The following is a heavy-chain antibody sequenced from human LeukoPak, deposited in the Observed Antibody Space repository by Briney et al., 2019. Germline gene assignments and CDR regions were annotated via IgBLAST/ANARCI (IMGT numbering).Heavy chain of an antibody. V-gene: IGHV4-59*12. Sequence: SETLSLTCTVSGGSISSYYWSWIRQPPGKGLEWIGYIYYSGSTNYNPSLKSRVTISVDTSKSQFSLKLSSVTAADTAFYYCASQSSGWPYYFAFWGQGTLVTVPS. D-gene: IGHD6-19*01. CDR2: IYYSGST. CDR1: GGSISSYY. CDR3: ASQSSGWPYYFAF. J-gene: IGHJ4*02.